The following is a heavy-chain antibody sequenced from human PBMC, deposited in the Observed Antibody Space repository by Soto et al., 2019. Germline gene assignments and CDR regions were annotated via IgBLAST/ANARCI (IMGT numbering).Heavy chain of an antibody. Sequence: GESLKISCKGSGYRFTRYWIGWVRQMPGKGLAWMGLSYPGDSDTRYSPSFQGQVTTSADKSISTAYLQWSSLKASDTAMYYCARHGFYGDYASNYFDPWGQGTLVTVSS. CDR3: ARHGFYGDYASNYFDP. D-gene: IGHD4-17*01. J-gene: IGHJ5*02. CDR1: GYRFTRYW. CDR2: SYPGDSDT. V-gene: IGHV5-51*01.